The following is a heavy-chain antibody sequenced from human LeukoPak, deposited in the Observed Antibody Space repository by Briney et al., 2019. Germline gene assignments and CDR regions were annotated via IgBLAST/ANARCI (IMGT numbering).Heavy chain of an antibody. J-gene: IGHJ4*02. CDR3: ARGRGAVAGYFGY. D-gene: IGHD6-19*01. CDR2: VNHSGST. CDR1: GGSFSGYY. V-gene: IGHV4-34*01. Sequence: SETLSLTCAVYGGSFSGYYWSWIRQPPGKGLEWIGEVNHSGSTNYNPSLKSRVTISVDTSKNQFSLKLSSVTAADTAVFHCARGRGAVAGYFGYWGQGALVTVSS.